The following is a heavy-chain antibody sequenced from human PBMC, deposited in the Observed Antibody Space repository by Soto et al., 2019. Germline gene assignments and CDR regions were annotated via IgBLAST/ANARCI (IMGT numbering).Heavy chain of an antibody. CDR2: INSNGGST. J-gene: IGHJ4*02. V-gene: IGHV3-64*01. CDR1: GFTFSSYA. Sequence: PGGSLRLSCAASGFTFSSYAMHWVRQAPGKGLEYVSTINSNGGSTYYANSVKGRFTISRDNSKNTLYLQMGSLRAEDMAVYYCAREGGSYYFDYWGQGT. D-gene: IGHD1-26*01. CDR3: AREGGSYYFDY.